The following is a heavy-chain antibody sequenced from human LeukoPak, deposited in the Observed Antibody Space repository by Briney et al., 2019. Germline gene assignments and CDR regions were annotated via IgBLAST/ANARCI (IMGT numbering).Heavy chain of an antibody. CDR1: GGSIGYNY. V-gene: IGHV4-59*13. D-gene: IGHD1-14*01. CDR3: AGCDHTNYLAY. CDR2: ISSSGSI. J-gene: IGHJ4*02. Sequence: SETLSLTCTVSGGSIGYNYWNWIRQSPERGLGWIGYISSSGSIDYTPSLRSRVTMSLDTSKNHLSLNLRSVSAADTAIYYCAGCDHTNYLAYWGQGILVTVSS.